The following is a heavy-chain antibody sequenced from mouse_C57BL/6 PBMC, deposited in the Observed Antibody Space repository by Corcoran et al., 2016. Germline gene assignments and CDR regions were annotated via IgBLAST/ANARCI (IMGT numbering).Heavy chain of an antibody. CDR1: GYTFTDYY. CDR2: INPNNGGT. Sequence: EVQLQQSGPELVKPGASVKISCKASGYTFTDYYMNWVKQSHGKGLEWIGDINPNNGGTSFNQKFKGKATLTVDKSSSTAYMELRSLTSEDSTVYYCARSGRITTVVATWSYYAMDYWGQGTSVTVSS. J-gene: IGHJ4*01. D-gene: IGHD1-1*01. CDR3: ARSGRITTVVATWSYYAMDY. V-gene: IGHV1-26*01.